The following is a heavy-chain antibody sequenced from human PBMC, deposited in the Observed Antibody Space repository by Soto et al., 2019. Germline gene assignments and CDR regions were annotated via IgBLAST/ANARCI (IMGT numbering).Heavy chain of an antibody. D-gene: IGHD3-10*01. CDR1: EFPFSSFG. J-gene: IGHJ6*02. CDR2: IWYDGSRQ. CDR3: ARATYYFDSGGLSAYGLDV. V-gene: IGHV3-33*01. Sequence: PGGSLRLSCVASEFPFSSFGMHWVRQAPGQGLEWVAVIWYDGSRQYYIDSVKGRFTISRDNSKNTLFLQMNSLRAGDTAVYYCARATYYFDSGGLSAYGLDVWGRGTTVTVSS.